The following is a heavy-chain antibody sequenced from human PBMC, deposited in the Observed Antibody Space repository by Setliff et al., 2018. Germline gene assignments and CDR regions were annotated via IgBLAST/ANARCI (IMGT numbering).Heavy chain of an antibody. CDR2: INQSGST. CDR3: ARRVDYDFWSGHTDY. J-gene: IGHJ4*02. D-gene: IGHD3-3*01. CDR1: GGSFNSYY. V-gene: IGHV4-34*01. Sequence: SETLSLTCAVYGGSFNSYYWSWIRQPPGKGLEWIGEINQSGSTNYNPSLKSRVTMSVDTSKNQFSLKLSSVTAADTAVYYCARRVDYDFWSGHTDYWGQGTLVTVSS.